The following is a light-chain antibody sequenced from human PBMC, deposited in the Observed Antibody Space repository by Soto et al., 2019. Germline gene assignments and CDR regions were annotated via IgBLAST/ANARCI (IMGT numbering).Light chain of an antibody. Sequence: EIVLTQSPATLSLSPGDRATLSCRASQSVSSYLAWYQQKPGQAPRLXFYGACTGDTGLHARFSGSGAGTDFTLTINSLQAEDCAVDYCQQYYNSTRTFGQGTKVDIK. CDR3: QQYYNSTRT. CDR2: GAC. CDR1: QSVSSY. V-gene: IGKV3-15*01. J-gene: IGKJ1*01.